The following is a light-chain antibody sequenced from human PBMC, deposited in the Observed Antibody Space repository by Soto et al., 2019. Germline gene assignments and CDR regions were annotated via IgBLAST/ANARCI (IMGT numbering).Light chain of an antibody. Sequence: QSALTQPASVSGSPGQSITISCTGTSSDVGGYNYVSWYQQYPGKAPKLMIYEVSNRPSGVSNRFSGSKSGNTASLTISGLQAEDEADYYFSSYTSSSTLVFGGGTKLTV. J-gene: IGLJ2*01. V-gene: IGLV2-14*01. CDR2: EVS. CDR3: SSYTSSSTLV. CDR1: SSDVGGYNY.